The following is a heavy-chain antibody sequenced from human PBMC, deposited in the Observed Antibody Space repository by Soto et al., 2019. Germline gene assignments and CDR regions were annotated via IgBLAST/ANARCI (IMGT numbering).Heavy chain of an antibody. V-gene: IGHV4-34*01. CDR1: GGSFSGYY. CDR3: ARGPIHYDFWSGYPGWFDP. CDR2: INHSGST. Sequence: SSETLSLTCAVCGGSFSGYYWSWIRQPPGKGLEWIGEINHSGSTNYNPSLKSRVTISVDMSKNQFSLKLSSVTAADTAVYYCARGPIHYDFWSGYPGWFDPWGQGTLVTVSS. J-gene: IGHJ5*02. D-gene: IGHD3-3*01.